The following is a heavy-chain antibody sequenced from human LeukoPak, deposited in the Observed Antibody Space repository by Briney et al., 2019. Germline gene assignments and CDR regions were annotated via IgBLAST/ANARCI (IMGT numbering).Heavy chain of an antibody. CDR1: GGSISSSTYY. D-gene: IGHD2-15*01. Sequence: SETLSLTCTVSGGSISSSTYYWDWIRQPPGKGLEWIGNFYDSGSTWYNPSLKSRVTISGDTSKNQFSLKLTSVTAADTAVYYCARCTVPWWYHRGMDVWGRGTTVTVSS. CDR2: FYDSGST. V-gene: IGHV4-39*01. J-gene: IGHJ6*02. CDR3: ARCTVPWWYHRGMDV.